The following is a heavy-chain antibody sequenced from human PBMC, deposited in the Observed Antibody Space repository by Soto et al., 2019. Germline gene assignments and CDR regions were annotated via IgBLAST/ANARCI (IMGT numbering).Heavy chain of an antibody. CDR3: AKDLYGYSGDY. D-gene: IGHD6-13*01. J-gene: IGHJ4*02. CDR2: ISYDGSNK. Sequence: QVQLVESGGGVVQPGRSLRLSCAASGFTFSSYGMHWVRQAPGKGLEWVAVISYDGSNKYYADSVKGRFTISRDNSKNTLYLRMNSLRAEDTAVYYCAKDLYGYSGDYGGQGTLVTVSS. V-gene: IGHV3-30*18. CDR1: GFTFSSYG.